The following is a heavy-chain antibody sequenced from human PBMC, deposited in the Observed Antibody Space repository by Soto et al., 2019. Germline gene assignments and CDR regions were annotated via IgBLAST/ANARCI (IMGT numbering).Heavy chain of an antibody. CDR1: GVSITSGDYY. V-gene: IGHV4-30-4*01. D-gene: IGHD3-10*01. Sequence: QVQLQESGPGLVKPSQTLSLTCNVSGVSITSGDYYWNWIRQPPGKGLEWIGYIHYSGNTYYNPSLKSRLTTSVDTSKNQFSLRLTSVTAADTAVYYCAREDTMVRGIIPWGQGTLVTVSS. CDR2: IHYSGNT. CDR3: AREDTMVRGIIP. J-gene: IGHJ4*02.